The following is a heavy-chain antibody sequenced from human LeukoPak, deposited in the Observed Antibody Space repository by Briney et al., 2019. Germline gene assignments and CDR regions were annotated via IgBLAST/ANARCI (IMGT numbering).Heavy chain of an antibody. Sequence: GGSLRLSCAASGFTFSSDAMSWVRQAPGKGLEWVSAISGSGGSTYYADSVKGRFTISRDNSKNTLYLQMNSLRAEDTAVYYCAKYPNYYGSGSYVDYWGQGTLVTVSS. V-gene: IGHV3-23*01. D-gene: IGHD3-10*01. CDR2: ISGSGGST. CDR1: GFTFSSDA. CDR3: AKYPNYYGSGSYVDY. J-gene: IGHJ4*02.